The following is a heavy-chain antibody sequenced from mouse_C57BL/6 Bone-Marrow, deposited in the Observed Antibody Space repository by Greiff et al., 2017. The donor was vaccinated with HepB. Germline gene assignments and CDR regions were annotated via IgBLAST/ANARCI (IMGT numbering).Heavy chain of an antibody. CDR2: ISSGSSTT. V-gene: IGHV5-17*01. CDR3: ARPMIRAWFAY. D-gene: IGHD2-4*01. Sequence: EVHLVESGGGLVKPGGSLKLSCAASGFTFSDYGMHWVRQAPEKGLEWVAYISSGSSTTYYADTVKGRFTISRDNAENTLFLQMTSLRSEDTAMYYCARPMIRAWFAYWGQGTLVTVSA. J-gene: IGHJ3*01. CDR1: GFTFSDYG.